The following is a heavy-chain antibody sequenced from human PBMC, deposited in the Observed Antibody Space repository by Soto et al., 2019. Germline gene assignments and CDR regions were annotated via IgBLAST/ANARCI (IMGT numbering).Heavy chain of an antibody. CDR1: GFTLSTHS. CDR3: ARDTDGLHY. Sequence: GXSLRLSCAASGFTLSTHSLNWVRQAPVMGLVWVSRISTGSNTTDYADSVKGRFTVSRDNAQNTLYLQMSSLRAEDTAVYYCARDTDGLHYWGQGTLVTVSS. J-gene: IGHJ4*02. CDR2: ISTGSNTT. V-gene: IGHV3-48*04.